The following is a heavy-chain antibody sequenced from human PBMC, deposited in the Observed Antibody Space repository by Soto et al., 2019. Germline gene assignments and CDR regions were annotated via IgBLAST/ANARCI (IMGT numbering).Heavy chain of an antibody. Sequence: ASVKVSCKASGYTFTSYGISWVRQAPGQGLEWMGWISAYNGNTNYAQKLQGRVTMTTDTSTSTAYMELRSLRSDDTAVYYCATGRPFTTARRSWFDPWGQGTLVTVSS. CDR1: GYTFTSYG. CDR2: ISAYNGNT. V-gene: IGHV1-18*04. D-gene: IGHD4-17*01. J-gene: IGHJ5*02. CDR3: ATGRPFTTARRSWFDP.